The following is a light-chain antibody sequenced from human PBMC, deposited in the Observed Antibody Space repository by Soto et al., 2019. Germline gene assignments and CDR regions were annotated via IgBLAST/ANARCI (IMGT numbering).Light chain of an antibody. Sequence: QLVLTQSSSASASLGSSVKLTCTLRSGRSSNIIAWHQQQPGKAPRYLMNLEGSGNYNKGSGVPDRFSGSSSGADRYLTISNLQFEDEADYYCETWDRNSRVFGGGTKLTVL. J-gene: IGLJ2*01. CDR1: SGRSSNI. CDR2: LEGSGNY. V-gene: IGLV4-60*02. CDR3: ETWDRNSRV.